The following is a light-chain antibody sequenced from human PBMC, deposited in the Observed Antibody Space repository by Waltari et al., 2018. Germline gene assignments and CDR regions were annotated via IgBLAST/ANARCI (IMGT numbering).Light chain of an antibody. CDR3: MQGIHWRT. Sequence: DVVMTQTPLSLPVTLGPPAPISCTSTISLLYNGNNYLSWFQQSPAQAPRRLIDKVSNRDSGVPDRFTGSGSGTAFTLRISRVEAEDVGIYYCMQGIHWRTFGQGTKLEIK. CDR1: ISLLYNGNNY. J-gene: IGKJ2*01. CDR2: KVS. V-gene: IGKV2-30*01.